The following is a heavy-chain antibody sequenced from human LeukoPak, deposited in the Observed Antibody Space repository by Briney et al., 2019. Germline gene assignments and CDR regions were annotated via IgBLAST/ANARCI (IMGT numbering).Heavy chain of an antibody. CDR2: IYYSGST. D-gene: IGHD3-10*01. CDR3: ARLGMVRGVIGYYYYYMDV. CDR1: GGSISSSSYY. Sequence: PSETLSLTCTVSGGSISSSSYYWGWIRQPPGKGLEWIGSIYYSGSTYYNPSLKSRVTISVDTSKNQFSLKLSSVTAADTAVYYCARLGMVRGVIGYYYYYMDVWGKGTTVTISS. J-gene: IGHJ6*03. V-gene: IGHV4-39*07.